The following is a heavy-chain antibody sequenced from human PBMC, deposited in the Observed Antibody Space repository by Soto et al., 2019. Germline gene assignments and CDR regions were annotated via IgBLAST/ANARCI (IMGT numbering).Heavy chain of an antibody. Sequence: QVQLQESGPGLVKPSQTLSFTCTVSGGSISSGDYYWSWIRQPPGKGLEWIGSIYHSGHTYYTPSCKHRITITVDTSKKQFAMKLRSVTATGTAVYYSASVMTPYCDSSRCSGPDYYGMDVWGQGTTVTVSS. D-gene: IGHD2-2*01. CDR1: GGSISSGDYY. CDR3: ASVMTPYCDSSRCSGPDYYGMDV. J-gene: IGHJ6*02. V-gene: IGHV4-30-4*01. CDR2: IYHSGHT.